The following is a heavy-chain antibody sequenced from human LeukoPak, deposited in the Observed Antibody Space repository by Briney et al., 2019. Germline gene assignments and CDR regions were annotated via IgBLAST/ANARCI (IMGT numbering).Heavy chain of an antibody. CDR1: GGTFSSYT. Sequence: ASVKVSCKASGGTFSSYTISWVRQAPGQGLEWMGRIIPILGIANYAQKFQGRVTITADKSTSTAYMELSSLRSEDTAGYYCARSGYLDNWFDPWGQGTLVTVSS. CDR3: ARSGYLDNWFDP. V-gene: IGHV1-69*02. J-gene: IGHJ5*02. CDR2: IIPILGIA. D-gene: IGHD1-1*01.